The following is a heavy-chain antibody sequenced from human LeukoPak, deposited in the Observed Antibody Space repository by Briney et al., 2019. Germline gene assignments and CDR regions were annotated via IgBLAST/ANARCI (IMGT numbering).Heavy chain of an antibody. D-gene: IGHD6-19*01. CDR1: GFTVSNNY. CDR3: ARGITNIAVGDY. CDR2: IYSSDNT. J-gene: IGHJ4*02. V-gene: IGHV3-53*01. Sequence: GGSLRLSCAASGFTVSNNYMSWVRQAPGKGLEWVSIIYSSDNTYYADSVKGRFTISRDNSKKTLFLQMNGLRAEDTAVYYCARGITNIAVGDYWGQGTLVTVSS.